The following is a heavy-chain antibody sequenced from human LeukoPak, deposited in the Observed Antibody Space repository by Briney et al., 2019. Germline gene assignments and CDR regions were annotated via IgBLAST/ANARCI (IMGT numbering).Heavy chain of an antibody. D-gene: IGHD6-13*01. CDR2: IRYDGSNK. Sequence: GGSLRLSCAASGFTFSSYGMHWVRQAPGKGLEWVAFIRYDGSNKYYADSVKGRFTISRDNSKNTLYLQMNSLRAEDTAVYYCAKDLQQLAYYYYYMDVWGKGTTVTISS. J-gene: IGHJ6*03. CDR3: AKDLQQLAYYYYYMDV. CDR1: GFTFSSYG. V-gene: IGHV3-30*02.